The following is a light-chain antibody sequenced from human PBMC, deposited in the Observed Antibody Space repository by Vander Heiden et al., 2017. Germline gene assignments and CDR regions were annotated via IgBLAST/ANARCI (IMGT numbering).Light chain of an antibody. CDR1: QDISIW. Sequence: DIQMTQSPSSVSASVGDRVTITCRASQDISIWLAWYQHKPGKAPNLLIYAASTLQSGVPSRFSGSGSGTDFTLTISSLQPEDFATYYCQQAYSFPHTFGGGTKVEIK. CDR3: QQAYSFPHT. V-gene: IGKV1-12*01. CDR2: AAS. J-gene: IGKJ4*01.